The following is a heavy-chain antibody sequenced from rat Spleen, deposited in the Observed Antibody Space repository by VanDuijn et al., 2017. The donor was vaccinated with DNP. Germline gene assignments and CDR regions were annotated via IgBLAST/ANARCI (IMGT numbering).Heavy chain of an antibody. CDR1: GFTFSDYA. CDR3: TKAGGYSPWYFDY. CDR2: ISTSGSRT. J-gene: IGHJ2*01. D-gene: IGHD1-11*01. V-gene: IGHV5-17*01. Sequence: EVQLVESGGDLVQPGGSLKLSCAASGFTFSDYAMAWVRQAPKKGLEWVATISTSGSRTYYPDSVKGRFTISRDNAESTLYFQMDSLRSEDTATYYCTKAGGYSPWYFDYWGQGVMVTVSS.